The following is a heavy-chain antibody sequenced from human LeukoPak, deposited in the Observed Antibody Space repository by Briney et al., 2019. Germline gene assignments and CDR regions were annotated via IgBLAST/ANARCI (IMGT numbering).Heavy chain of an antibody. J-gene: IGHJ3*02. CDR1: GYTFTDYY. V-gene: IGHV1-2*02. Sequence: ASVKVSCKASGYTFTDYYMHWLRQAPGQGLEWMGWINPNSGDTYSAQKFQGRVIMTRDTSINSAYMDLSSLRSDDTAVYYCARGPSHGAFDIWGQGTMVTVSS. D-gene: IGHD6-6*01. CDR3: ARGPSHGAFDI. CDR2: INPNSGDT.